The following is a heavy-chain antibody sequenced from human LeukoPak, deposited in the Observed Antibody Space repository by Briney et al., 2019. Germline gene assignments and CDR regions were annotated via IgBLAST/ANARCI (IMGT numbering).Heavy chain of an antibody. D-gene: IGHD3-22*01. CDR3: ARPITMIVESAFDI. J-gene: IGHJ3*02. CDR1: GYSFTSYW. Sequence: GESLRISCKGSGYSFTSYWISWVRRMPGKGLEWMGRIDPSDSYTNYSPSFQGHVTISADKSISTAYLQWGSLKASDTAMYYCARPITMIVESAFDIWGQGTMVTVSS. CDR2: IDPSDSYT. V-gene: IGHV5-10-1*01.